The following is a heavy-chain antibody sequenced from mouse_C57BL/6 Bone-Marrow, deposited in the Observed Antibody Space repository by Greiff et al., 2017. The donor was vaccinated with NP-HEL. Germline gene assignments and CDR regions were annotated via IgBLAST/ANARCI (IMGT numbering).Heavy chain of an antibody. CDR3: ARGGTTVVARYWYFDV. CDR2: IDPNSGGT. D-gene: IGHD1-1*01. CDR1: GYTFTSYW. Sequence: VQLQQPGAELVKPGASVKLSCKASGYTFTSYWMHWVKQRPGRGLEWIGRIDPNSGGTKYNEKFKSKATLTVDKPSSTAYMQLSSLTSEDSAVYDCARGGTTVVARYWYFDVWGTGTTVTVSS. J-gene: IGHJ1*03. V-gene: IGHV1-72*01.